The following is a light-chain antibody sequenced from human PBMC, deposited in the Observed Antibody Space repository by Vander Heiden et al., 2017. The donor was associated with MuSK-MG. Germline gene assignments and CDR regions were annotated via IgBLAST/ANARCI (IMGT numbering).Light chain of an antibody. CDR3: QTWGTGSGV. CDR1: SGHNTYA. CDR2: LNSDGSH. Sequence: QLVLTHSPSASASLGASVKLTCTLSSGHNTYAIAWHQQQPEKGPRFLMKLNSDGSHNKGDGIPDRFSGSSSGAERYLTISSLQSEDEADYYCQTWGTGSGVFGGGTKLTIL. J-gene: IGLJ2*01. V-gene: IGLV4-69*01.